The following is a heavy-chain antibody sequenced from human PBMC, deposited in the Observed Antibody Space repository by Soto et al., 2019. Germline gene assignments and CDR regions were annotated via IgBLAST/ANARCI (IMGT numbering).Heavy chain of an antibody. J-gene: IGHJ6*02. CDR3: AAATGYSSGWYGYGMDV. Sequence: QMQLVQSGPEVKKPGTSVKVSCKASGFIFTSSAMQWVRQARGQRLEWIGWIVVGSGNTNYAQKFQERVTITRDMSTSTAYMELSSLRSEDTAVYYCAAATGYSSGWYGYGMDVWGQGTTVTVSS. D-gene: IGHD6-19*01. CDR2: IVVGSGNT. CDR1: GFIFTSSA. V-gene: IGHV1-58*02.